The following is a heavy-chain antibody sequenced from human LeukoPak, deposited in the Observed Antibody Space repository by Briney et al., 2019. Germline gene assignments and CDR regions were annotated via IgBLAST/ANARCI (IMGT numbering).Heavy chain of an antibody. CDR1: GFTFSNYG. CDR2: IWYDGSNK. D-gene: IGHD4-17*01. V-gene: IGHV3-33*01. CDR3: ARAGYGDPHFDF. J-gene: IGHJ4*02. Sequence: QPWGSLRLSCAASGFTFSNYGMHWVRQAPGKGLEWEAAIWYDGSNKYYGDSVKGRFTISRDNSKNTLYLQMNSLRAEDTAAYYCARAGYGDPHFDFWGQGTLVTVSS.